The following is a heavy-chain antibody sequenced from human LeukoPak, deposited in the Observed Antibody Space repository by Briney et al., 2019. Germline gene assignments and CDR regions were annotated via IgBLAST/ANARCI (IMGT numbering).Heavy chain of an antibody. J-gene: IGHJ6*02. CDR1: GGSISSYY. Sequence: SETLSLTCTVSGGSISSYYWSWIRQPPGKGLEWIGYIYYSGSINYNPSLKSRVTISVDTSKNQFSLKLSSVTAADTAVYYCARAQGSGWYGYYYGMDVWGQGTTVTVSS. V-gene: IGHV4-59*01. CDR3: ARAQGSGWYGYYYGMDV. D-gene: IGHD6-19*01. CDR2: IYYSGSI.